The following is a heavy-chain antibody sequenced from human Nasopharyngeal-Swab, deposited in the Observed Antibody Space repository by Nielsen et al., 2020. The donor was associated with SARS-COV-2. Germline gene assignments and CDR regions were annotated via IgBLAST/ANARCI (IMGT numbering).Heavy chain of an antibody. V-gene: IGHV3-23*01. CDR1: GFTFSPYT. J-gene: IGHJ5*02. CDR2: IGLGGSSI. Sequence: GESLKISCATSGFTFSPYTMNWVRQAPGKGLEWVWTIGLGGSSIFYADSVKGRFTISSDNSRNTRNLQMNRLRAEDTAVYYCTGRGPNWGFFDPWGQGTLVTVSS. D-gene: IGHD7-27*01. CDR3: TGRGPNWGFFDP.